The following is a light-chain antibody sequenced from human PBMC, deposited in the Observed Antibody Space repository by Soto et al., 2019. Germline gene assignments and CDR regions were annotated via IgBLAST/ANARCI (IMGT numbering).Light chain of an antibody. J-gene: IGKJ4*01. CDR3: QQRSNWPLT. CDR1: QSVNYY. Sequence: ETVLTQNPATLALSPGERATLSCRASQSVNYYLAWYQQKPGQAPRLLIYDASNRATGIPARFSGSGSGTDFTLSISSLEPEDFAVYYCQQRSNWPLTFGGGTKVEIK. V-gene: IGKV3-11*01. CDR2: DAS.